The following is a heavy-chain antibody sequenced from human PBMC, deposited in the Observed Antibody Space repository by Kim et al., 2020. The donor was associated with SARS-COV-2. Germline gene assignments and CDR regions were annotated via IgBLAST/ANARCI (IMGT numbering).Heavy chain of an antibody. D-gene: IGHD5-12*01. V-gene: IGHV4-61*02. CDR1: GGSISSGSYY. CDR2: IYTSGST. CDR3: AIEMATISALGYYGMDV. Sequence: SETLSLTCTVSGGSISSGSYYWSWIRQPAGKGLEWIGRIYTSGSTNYNPSLKSRVTISVDTSKNQFSLKLSSVTAADTAVYYCAIEMATISALGYYGMDVWGQGTTVTVSS. J-gene: IGHJ6*02.